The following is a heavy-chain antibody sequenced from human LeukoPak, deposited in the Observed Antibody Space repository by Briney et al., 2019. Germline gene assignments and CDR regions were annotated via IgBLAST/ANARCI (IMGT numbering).Heavy chain of an antibody. D-gene: IGHD4-17*01. CDR3: ARQDYGDVLPSAGW. J-gene: IGHJ4*02. Sequence: ASVKVSCKASGYTFTGYYMHWVRQPPGQDLEWMGWINSDIGVTENAHKFQDRVTMTRDTSIGTAYIELSRLRSDDTGVYYCARQDYGDVLPSAGWWGQGTLVTLS. CDR1: GYTFTGYY. V-gene: IGHV1-2*02. CDR2: INSDIGVT.